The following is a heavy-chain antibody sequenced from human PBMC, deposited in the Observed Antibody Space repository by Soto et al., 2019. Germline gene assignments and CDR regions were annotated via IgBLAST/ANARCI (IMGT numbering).Heavy chain of an antibody. Sequence: QVQLVQSGTEVKKPGASVKVSCKASGYTFTSYGIHWVRQAPGQRLEWMGWINGANGDTKYSPKFQGRFTITRDTSASTAYMELSSLRSEDTAVYYCVRRHVSATGIDWFDPWGQGTLVTVSS. CDR3: VRRHVSATGIDWFDP. CDR1: GYTFTSYG. D-gene: IGHD6-13*01. V-gene: IGHV1-3*01. J-gene: IGHJ5*02. CDR2: INGANGDT.